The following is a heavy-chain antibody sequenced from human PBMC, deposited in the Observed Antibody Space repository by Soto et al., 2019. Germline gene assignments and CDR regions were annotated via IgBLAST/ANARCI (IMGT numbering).Heavy chain of an antibody. CDR3: AKGLSPTDQGAIY. Sequence: SGGSLRLSCAASGFTFSRYAMSWLRQAPGKGLEWVSAISGSGGSTYYADSVKGRFTISRDNSKNTLYLQMNSLRAEDTAVYYCAKGLSPTDQGAIYWGQGTLVTVSS. CDR1: GFTFSRYA. V-gene: IGHV3-23*01. CDR2: ISGSGGST. J-gene: IGHJ4*02.